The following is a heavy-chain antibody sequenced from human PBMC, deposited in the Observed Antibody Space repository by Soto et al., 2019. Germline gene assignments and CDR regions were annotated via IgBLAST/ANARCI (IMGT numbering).Heavy chain of an antibody. D-gene: IGHD2-2*01. V-gene: IGHV1-69*01. Sequence: SVKVSFSATGCTFSSYAINWVRQAPGQGLEWMGGIIPIFGTANYAQKFQGRVTITADESTSTAYMELSSLRSEDTAVYYCARDHGLYCSSTSCPLGIWGQGTMVTVSS. CDR1: GCTFSSYA. CDR3: ARDHGLYCSSTSCPLGI. CDR2: IIPIFGTA. J-gene: IGHJ3*02.